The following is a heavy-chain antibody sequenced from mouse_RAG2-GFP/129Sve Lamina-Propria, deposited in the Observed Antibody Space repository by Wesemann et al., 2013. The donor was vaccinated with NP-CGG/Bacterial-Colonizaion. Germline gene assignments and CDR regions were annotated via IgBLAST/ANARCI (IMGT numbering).Heavy chain of an antibody. Sequence: DVQLQESGPGLVKPSQSLSLTCSVTGYSITSGYYWNWIRQFPGNKLEWMGYISYDGSNNYNPSLKNRISITRDTSKNQFFLKLNSVTTEDTATYYCAGTFAYWGQGTLVTVSA. J-gene: IGHJ3*01. CDR3: AGTFAY. CDR2: ISYDGSN. V-gene: IGHV3-6*01. D-gene: IGHD4-1*01. CDR1: GYSITSGYY.